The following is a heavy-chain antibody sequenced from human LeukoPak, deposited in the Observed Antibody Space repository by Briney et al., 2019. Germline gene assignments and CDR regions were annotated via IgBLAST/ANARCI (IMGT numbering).Heavy chain of an antibody. CDR3: AKSFGYRRSWFDN. Sequence: GGSLRLSCAASGLTFSSYAMSWVRQAPGKGLEWVSGISGNGGGIYYADSVKGRFTISRDNSKNTLYLQMNSLRVGDTAVYYCAKSFGYRRSWFDNWGQGTLVTVSS. D-gene: IGHD6-13*01. CDR1: GLTFSSYA. CDR2: ISGNGGGI. V-gene: IGHV3-23*01. J-gene: IGHJ4*02.